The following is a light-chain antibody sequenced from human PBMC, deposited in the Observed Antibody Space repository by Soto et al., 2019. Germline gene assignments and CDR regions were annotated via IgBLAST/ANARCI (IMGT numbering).Light chain of an antibody. J-gene: IGKJ5*01. CDR1: QSVSSN. CDR3: QQYNNWPRH. CDR2: GAS. V-gene: IGKV3-15*01. Sequence: EIVMTQSPATLSASPEERATLSCRASQSVSSNLAWYQQKPGQAPRLLIYGASTRATGIPARFSGSGSGTEFTLTISSLQSEDFAVYYCQQYNNWPRHIGQGTRLEIK.